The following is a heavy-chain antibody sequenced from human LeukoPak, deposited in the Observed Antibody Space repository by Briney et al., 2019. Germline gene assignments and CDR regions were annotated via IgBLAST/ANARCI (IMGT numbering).Heavy chain of an antibody. CDR2: ISAHNGNT. Sequence: ASVRVSCKASGYTFTTYGITWVRRARGQGLEWMVWISAHNGNTNYAQNLQGRVTMTTDTSTSTAYMELRSLRTDDTAVYYCARSRGDTSTYYSLYWGQGTLVTVSS. D-gene: IGHD3-22*01. V-gene: IGHV1-18*01. CDR1: GYTFTTYG. CDR3: ARSRGDTSTYYSLY. J-gene: IGHJ4*02.